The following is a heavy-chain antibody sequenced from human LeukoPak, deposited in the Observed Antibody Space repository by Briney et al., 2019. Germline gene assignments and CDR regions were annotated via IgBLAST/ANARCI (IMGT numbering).Heavy chain of an antibody. V-gene: IGHV4-38-2*02. CDR1: GGSISRGYY. D-gene: IGHD5-12*01. J-gene: IGHJ4*02. CDR3: ARAAGYSGYSDFDY. CDR2: IYHSGNT. Sequence: SETLSLTCTVSGGSISRGYYWGWIRQPPGKGLEWIGSIYHSGNTYSNPSLKSRVIISVDTSKNQFSLKLSSVTAADRAVYYCARAAGYSGYSDFDYWGQGTLVTVSS.